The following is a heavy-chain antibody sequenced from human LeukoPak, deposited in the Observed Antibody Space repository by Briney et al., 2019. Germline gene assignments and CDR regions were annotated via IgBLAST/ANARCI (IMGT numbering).Heavy chain of an antibody. CDR1: GLIVSNNY. D-gene: IGHD2-2*01. Sequence: PGGSLRLSCAASGLIVSNNYMSWVRQAPGKGLEWVSIVYSGGHTYYADSVKGRFTISRDKSKNTLYLQMGSLRAEDTAVYYCARGIRDCSRTTCYQPFDYWGQGALVTVSS. V-gene: IGHV3-53*01. CDR3: ARGIRDCSRTTCYQPFDY. CDR2: VYSGGHT. J-gene: IGHJ4*02.